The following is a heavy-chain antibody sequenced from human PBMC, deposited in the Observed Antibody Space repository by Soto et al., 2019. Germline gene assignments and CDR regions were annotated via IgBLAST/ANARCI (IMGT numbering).Heavy chain of an antibody. D-gene: IGHD2-8*01. CDR3: VGVRWTYYFYY. Sequence: EVQLVESGGGLVQPGGSLRLSCAASGFTFSSYWMHWFRQAPGKGLVWVSRINSDGSITNYADTVKGRFTMSRDNAKNALYLQMNSLRAEDTAVYYCVGVRWTYYFYYWGQGTLVTVSS. J-gene: IGHJ4*02. V-gene: IGHV3-74*01. CDR2: INSDGSIT. CDR1: GFTFSSYW.